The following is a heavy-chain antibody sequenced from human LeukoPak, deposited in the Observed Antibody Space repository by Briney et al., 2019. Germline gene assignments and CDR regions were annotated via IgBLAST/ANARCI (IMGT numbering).Heavy chain of an antibody. CDR2: IYTTEST. CDR3: ARRRTTGPTGYFDY. V-gene: IGHV4-4*09. D-gene: IGHD1-1*01. J-gene: IGHJ4*02. Sequence: SETLSLTCTVSGGSISTYYWSWIREPPGKGLEGIGYIYTTESTNYNPSLESRVPISVDTSKNQFSLMLSSVTAADTAFYYCARRRTTGPTGYFDYWGQGILVTVSS. CDR1: GGSISTYY.